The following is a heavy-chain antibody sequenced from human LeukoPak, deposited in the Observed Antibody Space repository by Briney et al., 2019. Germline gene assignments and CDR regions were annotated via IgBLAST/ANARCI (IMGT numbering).Heavy chain of an antibody. V-gene: IGHV2-5*02. CDR3: ARIIGGWPMAYFDY. D-gene: IGHD6-19*01. CDR2: IYWDDDE. J-gene: IGHJ4*02. Sequence: SGPTLVKPTQTLTLSCSFSGFSLTTSGVGVAWIRQPPGKALEWLALIYWDDDERWSPSLQSRLTITKDTSKNHVDLTLTTLDPVDTATYYCARIIGGWPMAYFDYWGQGILVTVSS. CDR1: GFSLTTSGVG.